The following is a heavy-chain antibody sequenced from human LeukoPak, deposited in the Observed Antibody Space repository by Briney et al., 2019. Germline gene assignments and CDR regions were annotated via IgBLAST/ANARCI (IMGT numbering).Heavy chain of an antibody. CDR2: ISASGGNT. D-gene: IGHD6-25*01. J-gene: IGHJ4*02. CDR3: AKGSAAGRPYYFDY. CDR1: GFTFSSYA. V-gene: IGHV3-23*01. Sequence: GGSLRLSCAASGFTFSSYAMSWVRQAPGKGLEWVSVISASGGNTYYAGSVKGRFTISRDNSKNTLYLQMNSLRAEDTAVYYCAKGSAAGRPYYFDYWGQGTLVTVSS.